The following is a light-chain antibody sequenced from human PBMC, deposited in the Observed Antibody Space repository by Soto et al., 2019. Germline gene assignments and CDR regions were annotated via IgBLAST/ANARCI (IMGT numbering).Light chain of an antibody. V-gene: IGKV1-39*01. Sequence: DIQMTQSPSALSASVGDRVTITCRASQSISSYLNWYQQKPGKAPKLVIYAASSLQSGVPSRFSGSGSGTDFTLTISSLPPEDFETYYCQQSYSNPQTFGQGTKVDIK. CDR2: AAS. J-gene: IGKJ1*01. CDR1: QSISSY. CDR3: QQSYSNPQT.